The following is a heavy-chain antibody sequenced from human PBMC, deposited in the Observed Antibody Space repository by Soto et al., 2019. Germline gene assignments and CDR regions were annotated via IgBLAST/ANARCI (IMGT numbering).Heavy chain of an antibody. CDR2: ISYDGTTK. CDR3: VRDLGGDCFDWYFDL. D-gene: IGHD2-21*02. CDR1: GFAFSRFA. V-gene: IGHV3-30*09. J-gene: IGHJ2*01. Sequence: QLVESGGGVVQPGGSLRLSCAASGFAFSRFALHWLRQAPGKGLEWVALISYDGTTKYYPDAVKGRFAISRDNSNNTLYLEMNSLRPEDTAFYYCVRDLGGDCFDWYFDLWGHGTLVTVSS.